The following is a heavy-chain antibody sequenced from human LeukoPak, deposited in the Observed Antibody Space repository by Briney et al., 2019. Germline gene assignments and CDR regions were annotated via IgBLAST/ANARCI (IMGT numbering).Heavy chain of an antibody. Sequence: SETLSLTCIVSGGSISSYYWSWIRQPAGKGLEWIGRIYTSESTNYNPSLKSRVTISVDTSKNQFFLKLSSVTAADTAVYYCARDVGAYYYESSGYSEGIFDYWGQGTLVTVSS. J-gene: IGHJ4*02. D-gene: IGHD3-22*01. CDR1: GGSISSYY. CDR2: IYTSEST. CDR3: ARDVGAYYYESSGYSEGIFDY. V-gene: IGHV4-4*07.